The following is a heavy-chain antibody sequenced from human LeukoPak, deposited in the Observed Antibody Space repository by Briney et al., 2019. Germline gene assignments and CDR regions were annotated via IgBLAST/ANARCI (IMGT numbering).Heavy chain of an antibody. CDR1: GFTFSSYA. D-gene: IGHD3-10*01. CDR3: AREMSRGVLLWFGESFDI. V-gene: IGHV3-23*01. CDR2: ISGSGGST. Sequence: GSLRLSCAASGFTFSSYAMSWVRQAPGKGLEWVSAISGSGGSTYYADSVKGRFTISRDNSKNTLYLQMNSLRAEDTAVYYCAREMSRGVLLWFGESFDIWGQGTMVTVSS. J-gene: IGHJ3*02.